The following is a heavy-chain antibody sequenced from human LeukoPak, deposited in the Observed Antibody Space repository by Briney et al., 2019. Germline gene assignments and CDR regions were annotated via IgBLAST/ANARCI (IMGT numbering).Heavy chain of an antibody. V-gene: IGHV1-3*01. D-gene: IGHD2-2*01. CDR1: GYTFTSYA. J-gene: IGHJ6*02. Sequence: GASVKVSCKACGYTFTSYAMHWVRQAPGQRLEWMGWSNAGNGNTKYSQKFQGRVTITRDTSASTAYMELSSLRSEDTAVYYCARPRVPAATPPYYYGMDVWGQGTTGTVSS. CDR2: SNAGNGNT. CDR3: ARPRVPAATPPYYYGMDV.